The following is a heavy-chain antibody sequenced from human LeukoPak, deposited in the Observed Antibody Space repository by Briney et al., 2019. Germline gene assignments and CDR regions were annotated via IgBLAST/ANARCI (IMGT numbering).Heavy chain of an antibody. J-gene: IGHJ4*02. D-gene: IGHD5-12*01. CDR1: GVSISSYY. CDR2: IYTSGST. CDR3: ARVDGYSGYAPADYFDY. V-gene: IGHV4-4*07. Sequence: SETLSLTCTVSGVSISSYYWSWIRQPAGKGLEWIGRIYTSGSTNYNPSLKSRVTMSVDTSKNQFSLKLSSVTAADTAVYYCARVDGYSGYAPADYFDYWGQGTLVTVSS.